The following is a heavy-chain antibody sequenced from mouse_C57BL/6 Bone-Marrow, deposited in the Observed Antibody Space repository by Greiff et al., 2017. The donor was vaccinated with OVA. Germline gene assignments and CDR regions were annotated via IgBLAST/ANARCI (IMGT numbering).Heavy chain of an antibody. CDR3: AREATWDYFDY. CDR2: INPSTGGT. J-gene: IGHJ2*01. Sequence: EVQLQQSGPELVKPGASVKISCKASGYSFTGYYMNWVKQSPEKSLEWIGEINPSTGGTTYNQKFKAKATLTVDKSSSTAYMQLKSLTSEDSAVYYCAREATWDYFDYWGQGTTLTVSS. CDR1: GYSFTGYY. D-gene: IGHD4-1*01. V-gene: IGHV1-42*01.